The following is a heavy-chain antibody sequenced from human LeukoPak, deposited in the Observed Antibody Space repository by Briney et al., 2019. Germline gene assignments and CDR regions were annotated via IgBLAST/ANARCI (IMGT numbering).Heavy chain of an antibody. CDR3: ARAVAAVSLDY. CDR1: GASVSSGSHY. V-gene: IGHV4-61*01. J-gene: IGHJ4*02. CDR2: FCCSGST. Sequence: PSETLSLTCIVSGASVSSGSHYWSWIRQPPGKGLEWIGYFCCSGSTNYNPSLKSRVTISVDTSKNQFSLKVSSVTAADTAVYYCARAVAAVSLDYWGQGTLVTVSS. D-gene: IGHD4-23*01.